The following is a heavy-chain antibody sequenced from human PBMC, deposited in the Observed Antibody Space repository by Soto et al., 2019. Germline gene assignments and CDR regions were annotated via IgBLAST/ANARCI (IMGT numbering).Heavy chain of an antibody. V-gene: IGHV3-30*03. CDR3: ARDSGYGPVNYLETRGFDN. J-gene: IGHJ4*02. Sequence: QVHLVESGGGVVQPGMSLRLSCAGSGFAFGNYGMYWVRQAAGKGLEEVAVISYDGSFDSYSKSVKGRVTISRDNSKNPLYLPMNGLRADDSGFYYCARDSGYGPVNYLETRGFDNWGQGTLVTVAS. CDR2: ISYDGSFD. D-gene: IGHD3-10*01. CDR1: GFAFGNYG.